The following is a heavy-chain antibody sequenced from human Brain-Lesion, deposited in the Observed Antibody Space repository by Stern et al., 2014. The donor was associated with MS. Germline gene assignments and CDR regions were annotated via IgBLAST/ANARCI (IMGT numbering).Heavy chain of an antibody. CDR2: IFNSGST. Sequence: VQLVESGPGLVKPSQTLSLSCTVSGGSISSGGYYWSWIRQPAGKGLEWIGRIFNSGSTSYNPSLKSRVPISIDTSKNQFSRRLNSMTAADTAVYYCARGRVVPGFQYYATDVWGQGTTVIVSS. D-gene: IGHD2-2*01. J-gene: IGHJ6*02. CDR1: GGSISSGGYY. V-gene: IGHV4-61*02. CDR3: ARGRVVPGFQYYATDV.